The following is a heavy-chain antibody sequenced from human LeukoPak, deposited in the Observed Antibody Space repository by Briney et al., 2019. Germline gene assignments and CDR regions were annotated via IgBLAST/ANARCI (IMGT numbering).Heavy chain of an antibody. CDR2: ISWKSGTI. Sequence: PGGSLILSCAASGFTFDEYTMHWVRQAPGKGLEWVSGISWKSGTIGYADSVKGRFTISRDNAKNSLYLQMNSLRVEDMALYYCVKARRDGYNSWGIFDYWGQGTLVTVSS. CDR3: VKARRDGYNSWGIFDY. CDR1: GFTFDEYT. V-gene: IGHV3-9*03. D-gene: IGHD5-24*01. J-gene: IGHJ4*02.